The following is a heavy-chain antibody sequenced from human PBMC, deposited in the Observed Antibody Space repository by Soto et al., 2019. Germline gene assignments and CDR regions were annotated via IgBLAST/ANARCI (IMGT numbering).Heavy chain of an antibody. CDR3: ARRTEKRITMVRGVTTPSDYYYGMDV. V-gene: IGHV1-69*13. Sequence: GASVKVSCKASGGTFSSYAISWVRQAPGQGLEWMGGIIPIFGTANYAQKFQGRVTITADESTSTAYMELSSLRPDDTALYCCARRTEKRITMVRGVTTPSDYYYGMDVWGQGTTVTVSS. D-gene: IGHD3-10*01. CDR2: IIPIFGTA. CDR1: GGTFSSYA. J-gene: IGHJ6*02.